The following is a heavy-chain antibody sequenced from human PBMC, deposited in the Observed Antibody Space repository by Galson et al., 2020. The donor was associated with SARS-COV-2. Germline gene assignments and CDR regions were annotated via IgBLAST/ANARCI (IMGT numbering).Heavy chain of an antibody. CDR1: GGTFSSYA. Sequence: SVKVSCKASGGTFSSYAISWVRQAPGQGLEWMGGIIPIFGTANYAQKFQGRVTITADESTSTAYMELSSLRSEDTAVYYCARGPTYYYGSGSPPYFDYWGQGTLVTVSS. CDR2: IIPIFGTA. V-gene: IGHV1-69*13. D-gene: IGHD3-10*01. J-gene: IGHJ4*02. CDR3: ARGPTYYYGSGSPPYFDY.